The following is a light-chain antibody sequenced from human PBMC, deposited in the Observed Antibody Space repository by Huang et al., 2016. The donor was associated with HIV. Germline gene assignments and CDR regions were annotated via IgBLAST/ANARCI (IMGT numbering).Light chain of an antibody. CDR1: QSVGTN. CDR2: GAS. J-gene: IGKJ4*01. CDR3: QQYNNWLS. Sequence: EILLTQSPATLSVSPGERATLSCRASQSVGTNLAWYQQKPGQAPRLLSDGASTRATGVPARFSGSGSGTEFTLTISSLQSEDFAVYYCQQYNNWLSFGGGTKVDIK. V-gene: IGKV3-15*01.